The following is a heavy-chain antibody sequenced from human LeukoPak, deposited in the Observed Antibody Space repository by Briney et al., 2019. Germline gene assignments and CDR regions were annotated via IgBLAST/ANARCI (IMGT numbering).Heavy chain of an antibody. CDR1: GGSISSYY. CDR2: IYYSGST. J-gene: IGHJ4*02. D-gene: IGHD6-19*01. V-gene: IGHV4-59*08. Sequence: SETLSLTCTVSGGSISSYYWSWIRQPPGKGLERIGYIYYSGSTNYNPSLKSRVTISVDTSKNQFSLKLSSVTAAGTAVYYCARHGQWLNGYFDYWGQGTLVTVSS. CDR3: ARHGQWLNGYFDY.